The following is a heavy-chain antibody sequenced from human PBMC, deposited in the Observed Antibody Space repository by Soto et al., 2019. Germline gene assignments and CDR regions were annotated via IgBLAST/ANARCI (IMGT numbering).Heavy chain of an antibody. CDR2: IYYSGST. Sequence: KSSETLSLTCTVSGGSISSYYWSWIRQPPGKGLEWIGYIYYSGSTNYNPSLKSRVTISVDTSKNQFSLKLSSVTAADTAVYYCASGKDGSGSYRYYYYYMDVWGKGTTVTVSS. J-gene: IGHJ6*03. CDR1: GGSISSYY. V-gene: IGHV4-59*08. D-gene: IGHD3-10*01. CDR3: ASGKDGSGSYRYYYYYMDV.